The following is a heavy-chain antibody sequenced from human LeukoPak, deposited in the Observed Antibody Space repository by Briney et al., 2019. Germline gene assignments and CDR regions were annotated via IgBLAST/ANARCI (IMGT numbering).Heavy chain of an antibody. J-gene: IGHJ4*02. Sequence: SETLSLTCTVSGGSISSYYWSWIRQPPGKGLEWIGYIYYSGSTNYNPSLKSRVTISVDTSKHQFSLKLSSVTAADTAVYYCARGGYDILTGYYAFDYWGQGTLVTVSS. CDR2: IYYSGST. CDR1: GGSISSYY. CDR3: ARGGYDILTGYYAFDY. D-gene: IGHD3-9*01. V-gene: IGHV4-59*01.